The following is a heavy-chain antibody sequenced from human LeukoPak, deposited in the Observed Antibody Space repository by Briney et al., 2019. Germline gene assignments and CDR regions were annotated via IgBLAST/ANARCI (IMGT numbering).Heavy chain of an antibody. CDR2: INASGGTT. Sequence: ASVKVSCKASGYTFTSNYIHWVRQAPGQGLEWMGIINASGGTTVCAQKFQGRVTMTRDTSTSTVYMELSSLRSEDTAVYYCAREGDVDTATWHWFDPWGQGTLVTVSS. V-gene: IGHV1-46*01. D-gene: IGHD5-18*01. CDR1: GYTFTSNY. J-gene: IGHJ5*02. CDR3: AREGDVDTATWHWFDP.